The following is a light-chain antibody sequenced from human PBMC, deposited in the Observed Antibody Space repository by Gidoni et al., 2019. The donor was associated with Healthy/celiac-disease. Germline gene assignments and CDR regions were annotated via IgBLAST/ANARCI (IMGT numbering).Light chain of an antibody. CDR2: WAS. Sequence: DSVMTQSPDSLAVSLGERATINCKSSQSVLYSSNNKNYLAWYQQKPGQPPKLLIYWASTRESGVPDRFSGSGSGTDFTLTISSLQAEDVAVYYCQQYYSTLPVTFGQGTRLEIK. CDR3: QQYYSTLPVT. J-gene: IGKJ5*01. CDR1: QSVLYSSNNKNY. V-gene: IGKV4-1*01.